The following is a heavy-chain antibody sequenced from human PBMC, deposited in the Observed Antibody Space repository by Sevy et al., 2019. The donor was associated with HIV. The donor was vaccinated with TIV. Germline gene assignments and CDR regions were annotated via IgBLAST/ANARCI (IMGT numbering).Heavy chain of an antibody. J-gene: IGHJ4*02. V-gene: IGHV4-59*01. CDR3: ATVNPPYSSSSHFDY. CDR1: GGSISSYY. CDR2: VYYSGST. Sequence: SETLSLTCTVSGGSISSYYWSWIRQPPGKGLEWIGYVYYSGSTNYNPSLKSRVTISVDTSKNQFSLKLSSVTAADTAVYYCATVNPPYSSSSHFDYWGQGTLVTVSS. D-gene: IGHD6-6*01.